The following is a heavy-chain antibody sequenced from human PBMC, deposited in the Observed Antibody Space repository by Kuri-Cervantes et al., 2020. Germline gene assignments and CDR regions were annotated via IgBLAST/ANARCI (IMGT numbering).Heavy chain of an antibody. CDR2: MSGSGAGT. V-gene: IGHV3-23*01. CDR1: GFTFSTYA. J-gene: IGHJ6*02. D-gene: IGHD2-15*01. Sequence: GESLKISCAASGFTFSTYAMSWVRQAPGKGLEWVSAMSGSGAGTYYADSVKGRFTISRENVKNSLYLQMNSLRAGDTAMYYCASLLVDVWGQGTTVTGAS. CDR3: ASLLVDV.